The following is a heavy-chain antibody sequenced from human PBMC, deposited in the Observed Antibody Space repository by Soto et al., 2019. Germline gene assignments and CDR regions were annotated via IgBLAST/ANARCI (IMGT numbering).Heavy chain of an antibody. CDR3: ARVSSSWYKDYFDY. Sequence: QVQLVQSGAEVKKPGSSVKVSCKASGGTFSNYAISWVRQAPGQGLEWMGGIIPIFGTPNYAQRFQGRVTITADESTSTAYMELSSLRSEDTAVYYCARVSSSWYKDYFDYWGQGTLVTVSS. D-gene: IGHD6-13*01. V-gene: IGHV1-69*12. CDR2: IIPIFGTP. CDR1: GGTFSNYA. J-gene: IGHJ4*02.